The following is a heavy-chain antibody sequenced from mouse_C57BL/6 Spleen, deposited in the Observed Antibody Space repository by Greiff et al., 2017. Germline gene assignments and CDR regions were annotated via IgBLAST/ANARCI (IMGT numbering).Heavy chain of an antibody. J-gene: IGHJ2*01. CDR1: GYTFTSYW. CDR2: IHPNSGST. D-gene: IGHD3-2*02. V-gene: IGHV1-64*01. CDR3: ARDSSGYYFDY. Sequence: QVQLKQPGAELVKPGASVKLSCKASGYTFTSYWMHWVKQRPGQGLEWIGMIHPNSGSTNYNEKFKSKATLTVDKSSSTAYMQLSSLTSEDSAVYYCARDSSGYYFDYWGQGTTLTVSS.